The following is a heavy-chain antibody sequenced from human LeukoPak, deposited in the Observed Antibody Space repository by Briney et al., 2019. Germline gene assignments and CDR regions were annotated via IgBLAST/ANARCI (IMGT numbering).Heavy chain of an antibody. Sequence: SETLSLTCTVSGGSISSHYWSWIRQPPGKGLEWIGYIYTSGSTNYNPSLKSRVTISVDTSKNQFSLKLSSVTAADTAVYHCARHAAGYSSSWYVYYFDYWGRGTLVTVSS. CDR3: ARHAAGYSSSWYVYYFDY. J-gene: IGHJ4*02. V-gene: IGHV4-4*09. CDR2: IYTSGST. D-gene: IGHD6-13*01. CDR1: GGSISSHY.